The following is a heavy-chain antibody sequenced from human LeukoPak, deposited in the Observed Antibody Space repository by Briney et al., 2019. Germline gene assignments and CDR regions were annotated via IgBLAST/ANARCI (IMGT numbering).Heavy chain of an antibody. V-gene: IGHV3-7*01. CDR3: ARGGNLEN. Sequence: GGSLRLSCAASGFTLIRYWMSWVRQAPGKGLEWVANINEDGGERQTADSVKGRFTISRDNTNNTLYLQINSLRAEETGVYSCARGGNLENWGGGTLVTVSS. CDR2: INEDGGER. D-gene: IGHD1-14*01. J-gene: IGHJ4*02. CDR1: GFTLIRYW.